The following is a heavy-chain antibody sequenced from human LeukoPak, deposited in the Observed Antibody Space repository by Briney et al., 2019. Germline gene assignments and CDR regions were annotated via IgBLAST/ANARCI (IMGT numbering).Heavy chain of an antibody. V-gene: IGHV1-69*05. CDR2: IIPIFGTA. CDR1: GGTFSSYA. J-gene: IGHJ4*02. CDR3: ARTAGDLD. Sequence: GASVKVSCKASGGTFSSYAISWVRQAPGQGLEWMGGIIPIFGTANYAQKFQGRVTMTRNTSISTAYMELSSLRSEDTAVYYCARTAGDLDWGQGTLVTVSS. D-gene: IGHD2-21*02.